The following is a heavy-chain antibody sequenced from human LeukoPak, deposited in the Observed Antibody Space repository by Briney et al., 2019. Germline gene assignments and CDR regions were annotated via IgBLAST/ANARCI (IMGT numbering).Heavy chain of an antibody. V-gene: IGHV1-69*13. CDR2: IIPIFGTA. Sequence: AASVKVSCKASGGTFSSYAISWVRQAPGQGLEWMGGIIPIFGTANYAQKFQGRVTITADESTSTAYMELSSLRSEDTAVYYCAREGDSSGFVWFDPWGQGTLVTVSS. D-gene: IGHD3-22*01. CDR1: GGTFSSYA. J-gene: IGHJ5*02. CDR3: AREGDSSGFVWFDP.